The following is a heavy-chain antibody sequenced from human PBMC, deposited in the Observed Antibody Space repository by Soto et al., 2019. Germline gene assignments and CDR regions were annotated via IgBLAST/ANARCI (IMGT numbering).Heavy chain of an antibody. CDR1: GGSVRRGSYD. J-gene: IGHJ2*01. D-gene: IGHD6-19*01. CDR3: ARGTLLGTAVAYCYFHI. CDR2: IYYSGST. Sequence: SSEALAPTWTVSGGSVRRGSYDLGWIRQPPGRGLEWIGYIYYSGSTNYNPSLKSRVTISVDTSKNQFSLKVSSVTAAHPAVYHCARGTLLGTAVAYCYFHISGR. V-gene: IGHV4-61*01.